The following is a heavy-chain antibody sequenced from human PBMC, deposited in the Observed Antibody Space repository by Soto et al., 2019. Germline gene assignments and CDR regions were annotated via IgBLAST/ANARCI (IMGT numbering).Heavy chain of an antibody. CDR2: IDPSDSYS. CDR1: GYSFTSYW. CDR3: AREYSSSWTSYYYYYYGIDV. D-gene: IGHD6-13*01. J-gene: IGHJ6*02. Sequence: GESLKISCKGSGYSFTSYWISWVRQMPGKGLEWMGRIDPSDSYSNYSPSFQGHVTISADKSISTAYLQWSSLKASDTAMYYCAREYSSSWTSYYYYYYGIDVWGQGTTVTVSS. V-gene: IGHV5-10-1*01.